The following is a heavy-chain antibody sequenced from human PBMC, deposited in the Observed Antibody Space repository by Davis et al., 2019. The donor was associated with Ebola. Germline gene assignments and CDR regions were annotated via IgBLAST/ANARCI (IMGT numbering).Heavy chain of an antibody. CDR2: FDPEDGET. V-gene: IGHV1-24*01. CDR1: GYTLTELS. Sequence: AASVKVSCKVSGYTLTELSMHWVRQAPGKGLEWMGGFDPEDGETIYAQKFQGRVTMTEDTSTDTAYMELSSLRSEDTAVYYCATDRDGYSQTPKFYYWGQGTLVTVSS. J-gene: IGHJ4*02. CDR3: ATDRDGYSQTPKFYY. D-gene: IGHD5-24*01.